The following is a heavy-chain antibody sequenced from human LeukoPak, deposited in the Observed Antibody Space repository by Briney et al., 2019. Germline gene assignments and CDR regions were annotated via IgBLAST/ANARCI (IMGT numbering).Heavy chain of an antibody. V-gene: IGHV3-23*01. J-gene: IGHJ3*02. CDR1: GFTFSTYA. CDR3: ARATRGNGDAFDI. Sequence: PGGSLRLSCAASGFTFSTYAMSWVRQAPGKGLELVSAISTGGATIYYADSVKGRFTVSRDNSKNTVFVEMNSLRAEDTAMYYCARATRGNGDAFDIWGQGTMVTVSS. CDR2: ISTGGATI. D-gene: IGHD2-8*01.